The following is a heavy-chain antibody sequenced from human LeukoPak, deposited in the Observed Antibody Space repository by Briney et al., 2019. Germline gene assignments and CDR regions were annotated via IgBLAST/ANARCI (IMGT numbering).Heavy chain of an antibody. Sequence: GGSLRLSWAASGFTFSSYSMNWVRQAPGKGLEWVSSISSSSSYIYYADSVKGRFTISRDNAKDSLYLQMNSLRAEDTAVYYCAIAAAGYYFDYWGQGTLVTVSS. CDR3: AIAAAGYYFDY. D-gene: IGHD6-13*01. CDR2: ISSSSSYI. J-gene: IGHJ4*02. V-gene: IGHV3-21*01. CDR1: GFTFSSYS.